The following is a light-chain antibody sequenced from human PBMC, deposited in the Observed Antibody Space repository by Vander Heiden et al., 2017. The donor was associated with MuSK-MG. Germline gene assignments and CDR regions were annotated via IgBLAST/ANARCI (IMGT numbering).Light chain of an antibody. V-gene: IGKV1-5*01. CDR1: QRIGTW. Sequence: DIQMTQSPSTLSASVGDRVTISCRASQRIGTWLAWYQQRPGKAPKLLIYDASSLESGVPSRFSGSGYGTDFTLTISSRQPDDFASYYCQQNYNYSSCTFGQGTKMEI. J-gene: IGKJ2*02. CDR3: QQNYNYSSCT. CDR2: DAS.